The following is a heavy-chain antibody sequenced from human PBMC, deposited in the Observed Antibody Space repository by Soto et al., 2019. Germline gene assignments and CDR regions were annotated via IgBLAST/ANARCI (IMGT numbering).Heavy chain of an antibody. J-gene: IGHJ5*02. CDR2: IYQSGST. D-gene: IGHD2-21*02. V-gene: IGHV4-30-2*01. CDR3: ARDMSGCSSSDCYLSGWFDP. CDR1: GAPITSGAYS. Sequence: SETLSLTCTVSGAPITSGAYSWSWIRQPPGKGLEWIGFIYQSGSTHYNPSLKRRVTISVDRSKNHFSLQLTSLTAADTAVYYCARDMSGCSSSDCYLSGWFDPWGPGTLVTAPQ.